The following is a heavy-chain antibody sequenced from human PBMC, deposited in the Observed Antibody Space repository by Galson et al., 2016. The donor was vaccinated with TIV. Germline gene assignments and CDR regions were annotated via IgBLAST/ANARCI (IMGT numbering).Heavy chain of an antibody. D-gene: IGHD3-16*01. V-gene: IGHV1-69*08. Sequence: SVKVSCKASGGSFNSYSIIWVRQAPGQGLEWMGRIIPMLGRANYAQKFQGRVTITADKSTSTAYMDVSSLTSEDTAVYYCAREVAHVDSVMLNADAFDIWGQGTRVTVSS. CDR3: AREVAHVDSVMLNADAFDI. CDR1: GGSFNSYS. CDR2: IIPMLGRA. J-gene: IGHJ3*02.